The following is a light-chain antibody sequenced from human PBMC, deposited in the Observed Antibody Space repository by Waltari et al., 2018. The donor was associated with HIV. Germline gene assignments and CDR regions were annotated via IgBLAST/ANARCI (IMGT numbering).Light chain of an antibody. Sequence: EIQQTQTHSSLSASVGARVTITCQASQDISNYLNWYQQKPGTAPKLLIYDASNLQTGVPSRFSGSASGTDFTFTISSLQPEDIGTYYCQQYDKLPNTFGQGTKLEIK. J-gene: IGKJ2*01. V-gene: IGKV1-33*01. CDR1: QDISNY. CDR3: QQYDKLPNT. CDR2: DAS.